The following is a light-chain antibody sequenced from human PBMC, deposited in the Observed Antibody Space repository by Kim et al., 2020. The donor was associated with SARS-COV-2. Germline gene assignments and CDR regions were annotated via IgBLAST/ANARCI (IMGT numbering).Light chain of an antibody. Sequence: YLSPVETATLSCRASQTVYNYLAWYQQKPGQAPRLLIYDASNRATGTPARFSGSGSTTDFTLTISSLEPEDFAVYYCQHRSSWPLTFGGGTKLEI. CDR3: QHRSSWPLT. CDR2: DAS. CDR1: QTVYNY. V-gene: IGKV3-11*01. J-gene: IGKJ4*01.